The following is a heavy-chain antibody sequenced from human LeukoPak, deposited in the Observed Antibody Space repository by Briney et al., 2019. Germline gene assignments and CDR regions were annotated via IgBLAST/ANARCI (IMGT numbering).Heavy chain of an antibody. CDR2: IRSKAYGGTT. CDR3: TRDRFGEFGIYYYGMDV. J-gene: IGHJ6*04. Sequence: GRSLRLSCTASGFTFGDYAMSWVRQAPGKGLEWVGFIRSKAYGGTTEYAASVEGRFTISRDDSKSIAYLQMNSLKTEDTAVYYCTRDRFGEFGIYYYGMDVWGKGTTVTVSS. CDR1: GFTFGDYA. D-gene: IGHD3-10*01. V-gene: IGHV3-49*04.